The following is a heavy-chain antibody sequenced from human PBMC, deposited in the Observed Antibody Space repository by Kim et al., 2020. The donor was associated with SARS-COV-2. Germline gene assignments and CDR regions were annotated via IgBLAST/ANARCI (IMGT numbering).Heavy chain of an antibody. CDR3: ARDDCTSTSCYNY. D-gene: IGHD2-2*02. J-gene: IGHJ4*02. Sequence: YQKKLQGRVTRTTETSTSTAYMELRSLRSDDTAVYYCARDDCTSTSCYNYWGQGTLVTVSS. V-gene: IGHV1-18*01.